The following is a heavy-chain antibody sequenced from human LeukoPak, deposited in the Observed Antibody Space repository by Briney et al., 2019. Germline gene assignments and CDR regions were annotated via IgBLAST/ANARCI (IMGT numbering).Heavy chain of an antibody. J-gene: IGHJ4*02. CDR2: IKQDGSER. D-gene: IGHD6-13*01. CDR1: GFTFCSYW. V-gene: IGHV3-7*01. CDR3: ARDTAGTIAAAGRSDY. Sequence: GGSLRLSCVASGFTFCSYWMTWVRQAPGKGLEWVANIKQDGSERNYVDSVKGRFTISRDNAKNSLYLQMNSLRADDTAVYYCARDTAGTIAAAGRSDYWGQGTLVTVSS.